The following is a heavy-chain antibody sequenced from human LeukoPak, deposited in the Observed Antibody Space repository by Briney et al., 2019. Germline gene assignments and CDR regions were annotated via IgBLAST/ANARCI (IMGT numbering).Heavy chain of an antibody. D-gene: IGHD6-13*01. Sequence: GGSLRLSCAASGFTFSSYSMNWVRQAPGKGLEWVSSISSSSSYIYYADSAKGRFTISRDNAKNSLYLQMNSLRAEDTAVYYCARVPEAAAGTDPWGQGTLVTVSS. J-gene: IGHJ5*02. V-gene: IGHV3-21*01. CDR1: GFTFSSYS. CDR2: ISSSSSYI. CDR3: ARVPEAAAGTDP.